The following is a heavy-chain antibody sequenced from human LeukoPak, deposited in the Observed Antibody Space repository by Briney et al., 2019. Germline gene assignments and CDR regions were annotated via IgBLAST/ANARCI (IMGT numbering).Heavy chain of an antibody. J-gene: IGHJ4*02. Sequence: GASVKVSCKASGGTFSSYAISWVRQAPGQGLEWMGGIIPIFGTANYAQKFQGRVTITADESTSTAYMELSSLRSEDTAVYYCARARYYYDSSGYRNDYWGQGTLVTVSS. V-gene: IGHV1-69*13. D-gene: IGHD3-22*01. CDR2: IIPIFGTA. CDR1: GGTFSSYA. CDR3: ARARYYYDSSGYRNDY.